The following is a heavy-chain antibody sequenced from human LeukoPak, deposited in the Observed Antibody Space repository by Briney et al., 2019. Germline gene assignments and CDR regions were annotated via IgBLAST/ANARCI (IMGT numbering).Heavy chain of an antibody. CDR1: GFTFSSYA. Sequence: LTGGSLRLSCAASGFTFSSYAMHWVRQAPGKGLEWVAVISYDGSNKYYADSVKGRFTISRDNSKNTLYLQMNSLRAEDTAVYYCARGGRWIQLWLDYWGQGTLVTVSS. CDR3: ARGGRWIQLWLDY. J-gene: IGHJ4*02. V-gene: IGHV3-30-3*01. D-gene: IGHD5-18*01. CDR2: ISYDGSNK.